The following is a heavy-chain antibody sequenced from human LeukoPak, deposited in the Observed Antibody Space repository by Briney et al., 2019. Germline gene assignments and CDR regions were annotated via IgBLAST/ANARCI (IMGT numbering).Heavy chain of an antibody. CDR2: ISSSSSYI. CDR1: GFTFSSYS. Sequence: GGSLRLSCAASGFTFSSYSMNWVRQAPGKGLEWVSSISSSSSYIYYAVSVRGRFTISRDNAKNSLYLQMNSLRAEDTAVYYCARMGTNWGSIGPFDYWGQGTLVTVSS. J-gene: IGHJ4*02. CDR3: ARMGTNWGSIGPFDY. V-gene: IGHV3-21*01. D-gene: IGHD7-27*01.